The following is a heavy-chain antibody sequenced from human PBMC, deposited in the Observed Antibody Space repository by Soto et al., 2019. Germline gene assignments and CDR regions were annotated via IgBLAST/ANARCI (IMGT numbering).Heavy chain of an antibody. CDR3: AREEQQLVRLYNWFDP. J-gene: IGHJ5*02. D-gene: IGHD6-13*01. CDR1: GGSISSSNW. V-gene: IGHV4-4*02. Sequence: SETLSLTCAVSGGSISSSNWWSWVRQPPGKGLEWIGEIYHSGSTNYNPSLKSRVTISVDKSKNQFSLKLSSVTAADTAVYYCAREEQQLVRLYNWFDPWGQGTLVTVSS. CDR2: IYHSGST.